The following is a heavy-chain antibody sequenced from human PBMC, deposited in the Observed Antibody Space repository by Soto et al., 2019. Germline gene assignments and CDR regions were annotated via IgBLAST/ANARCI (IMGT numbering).Heavy chain of an antibody. CDR2: IMPVFPTP. CDR1: GGTFSTSA. D-gene: IGHD5-12*01. J-gene: IGHJ6*02. CDR3: ARHKDRLQLGGNYYYILDV. V-gene: IGHV1-69*12. Sequence: VQLEQSGPEVKKPGSSVKVSCKASGGTFSTSALSWVRQAPGQGLEWMGGIMPVFPTPDYAQKFQGRVTITADESTSTAYMELGGLPSDDTAVYYCARHKDRLQLGGNYYYILDVWGQGTAVTVSS.